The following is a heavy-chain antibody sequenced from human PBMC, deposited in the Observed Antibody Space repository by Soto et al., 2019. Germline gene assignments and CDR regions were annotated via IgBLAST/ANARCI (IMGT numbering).Heavy chain of an antibody. D-gene: IGHD3-10*01. J-gene: IGHJ6*02. CDR1: GDSISTRSYF. CDR2: MYYSGNT. Sequence: PSETLSLTCSVSGDSISTRSYFWGWIRQPPGKGLEWIGSMYYSGNTYYNPSLKSRVTMSVDTSKNQFFLNLSSVTAADTAVYYCCTVMVRGGYFYGMDVWGQGTTVT. CDR3: CTVMVRGGYFYGMDV. V-gene: IGHV4-39*01.